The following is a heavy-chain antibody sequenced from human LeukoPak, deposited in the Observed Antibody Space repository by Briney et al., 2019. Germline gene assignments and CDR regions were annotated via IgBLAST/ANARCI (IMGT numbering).Heavy chain of an antibody. D-gene: IGHD3-9*01. CDR1: GYTFTAYY. CDR3: ARSRHYDILTGDPFDI. CDR2: INPNTGGT. Sequence: ASVKVSCKASGYTFTAYYIHWVRQAPGQGLEWMGWINPNTGGTNYAQNFQGRVTMTRDTSISTAYMELSRLRSDDTAVYYSARSRHYDILTGDPFDIWGQGTMVTVSS. J-gene: IGHJ3*02. V-gene: IGHV1-2*02.